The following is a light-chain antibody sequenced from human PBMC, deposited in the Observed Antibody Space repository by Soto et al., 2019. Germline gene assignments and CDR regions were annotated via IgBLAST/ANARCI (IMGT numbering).Light chain of an antibody. CDR3: QQRSNWPPVT. V-gene: IGKV3-11*01. Sequence: EIVLTQSPATLSLSPGERATLSCRASQSVGRHLNWCRQKPGQAPRLLIYDASERATGIPARFSGSGSGTDFTLTISSLEPEDFVVYYCQQRSNWPPVTFGGGTKVDIK. J-gene: IGKJ4*01. CDR1: QSVGRH. CDR2: DAS.